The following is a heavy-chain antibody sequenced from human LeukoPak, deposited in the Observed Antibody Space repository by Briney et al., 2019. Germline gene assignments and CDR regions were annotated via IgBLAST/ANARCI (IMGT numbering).Heavy chain of an antibody. CDR3: ARDQLAYSGYDTLFDY. J-gene: IGHJ4*02. CDR2: ISYDGSNK. V-gene: IGHV3-30*03. Sequence: GESLRLSCAVSGLTFSNAWMNWVRQAPGKGLEWVAVISYDGSNKYYADSVKGRFTISRDNSKNTLYLQLNSLRPEDTAVYYCARDQLAYSGYDTLFDYWGQGTLVTVSS. D-gene: IGHD5-12*01. CDR1: GLTFSNAW.